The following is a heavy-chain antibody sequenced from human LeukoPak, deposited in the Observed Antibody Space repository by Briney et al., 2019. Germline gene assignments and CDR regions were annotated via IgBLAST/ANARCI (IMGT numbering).Heavy chain of an antibody. CDR1: GFTFSSYG. V-gene: IGHV3-30*18. J-gene: IGHJ2*01. CDR2: TSYDGDNK. D-gene: IGHD3-10*01. CDR3: AKWGDFGELLSWYFDL. Sequence: GGSLRLSCAASGFTFSSYGMHWVRQAPGKGLEWVAVTSYDGDNKYYADSVKGRFTISRDNSKNTVYLQMNSLRPEDTAVYYCAKWGDFGELLSWYFDLWGRGTLVTVSS.